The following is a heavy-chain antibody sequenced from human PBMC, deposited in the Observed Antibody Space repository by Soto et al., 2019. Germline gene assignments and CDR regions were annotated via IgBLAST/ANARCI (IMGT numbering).Heavy chain of an antibody. Sequence: QVQLVESGGGVVQPGRSLRLSCAASGFTFSNYAMHWVRQAPGKGLEWVAAILSEEINKYSAGSVKGRFTISRDNSKNTLYLQMNSLRPEDTAVYYCAIIATSGGGDAFDIWGQGTMVTVSS. J-gene: IGHJ3*02. V-gene: IGHV3-30-3*01. CDR1: GFTFSNYA. CDR3: AIIATSGGGDAFDI. D-gene: IGHD6-13*01. CDR2: ILSEEINK.